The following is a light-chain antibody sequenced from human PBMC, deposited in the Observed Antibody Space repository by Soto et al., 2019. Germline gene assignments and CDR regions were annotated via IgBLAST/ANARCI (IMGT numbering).Light chain of an antibody. CDR2: AAS. V-gene: IGKV1-9*01. CDR1: QSISSH. J-gene: IGKJ4*01. CDR3: QHVDSFPLA. Sequence: DIQLTQSPSFLSASVGDRVTITCRAGQSISSHVAWYRQKSGKAPMLLIYAASTLQSGVPSRFSGSGSGTEFTLTISSLHPEDFATYYCQHVDSFPLAFGGGTTVEI.